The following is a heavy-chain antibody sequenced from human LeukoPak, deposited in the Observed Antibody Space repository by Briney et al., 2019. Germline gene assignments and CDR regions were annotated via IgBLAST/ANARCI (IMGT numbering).Heavy chain of an antibody. CDR3: ARGITMIVAGAFDI. Sequence: PSETLSLTCAVYGGSFSGHHWSWIRQPPGKGLEWIGEINHSGSTNYNPSLKSRVTISVDTSKNQFSLKLSSVTAADTAVYYCARGITMIVAGAFDIWGQGTMVTVSS. CDR2: INHSGST. CDR1: GGSFSGHH. J-gene: IGHJ3*02. D-gene: IGHD3-22*01. V-gene: IGHV4-34*01.